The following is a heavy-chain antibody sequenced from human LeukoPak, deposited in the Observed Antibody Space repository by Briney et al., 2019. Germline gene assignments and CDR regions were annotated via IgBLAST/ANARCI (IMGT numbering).Heavy chain of an antibody. CDR3: AKSGGQQLVAAYGMDV. J-gene: IGHJ6*02. Sequence: GGSLRLSCAASGFTFSSYSMNWVRQAPGRGLEWISYISSSSSPIYYAGSVKGRFTTSRDNAKNSLYLQMNSLRVEDTAVYYCAKSGGQQLVAAYGMDVWGQGTTVTVSS. D-gene: IGHD6-13*01. V-gene: IGHV3-48*04. CDR2: ISSSSSPI. CDR1: GFTFSSYS.